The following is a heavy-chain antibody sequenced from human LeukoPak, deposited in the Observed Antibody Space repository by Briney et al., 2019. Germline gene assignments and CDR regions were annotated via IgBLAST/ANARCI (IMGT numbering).Heavy chain of an antibody. V-gene: IGHV4-59*01. CDR2: IYYSGST. J-gene: IGHJ4*02. D-gene: IGHD3-10*01. CDR3: ARKRGRGSGNDY. CDR1: GGFISSYY. Sequence: SETLSLTCTVSGGFISSYYWSWIRQPPGKGLEWIGYIYYSGSTNYNPSLKSRVTISVDTSKNQFSLKLSSVTAADTAVYYCARKRGRGSGNDYWGQGTLVTVSS.